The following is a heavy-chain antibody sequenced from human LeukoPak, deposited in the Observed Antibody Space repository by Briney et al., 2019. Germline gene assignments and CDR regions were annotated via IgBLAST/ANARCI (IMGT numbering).Heavy chain of an antibody. CDR2: ISSSGSTI. V-gene: IGHV3-11*01. J-gene: IGHJ5*02. CDR3: ARRKRRLLGNWFDP. D-gene: IGHD2-15*01. CDR1: GFTFSDYY. Sequence: GGSLRLSCAASGFTFSDYYMSWIRQAPGKGLEWVSYISSSGSTIYYADSVKGRFTISRDNAKNSLYLQMNSLRAEDTAVYYCARRKRRLLGNWFDPWGQGTLVTVSS.